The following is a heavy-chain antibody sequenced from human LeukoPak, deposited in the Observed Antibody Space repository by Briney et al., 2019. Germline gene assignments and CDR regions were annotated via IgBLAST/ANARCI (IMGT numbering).Heavy chain of an antibody. J-gene: IGHJ4*02. Sequence: GGFLRLPCAASGFTFDDYAMHWVRQAPGKGLEWVSGISWNSGSIGYADSVKGRFTISRDNAKNSLYLQMNSLRAEDTALYYCAKDLQPNYDILTGYPDYWGRGTLVTVSS. CDR3: AKDLQPNYDILTGYPDY. CDR1: GFTFDDYA. CDR2: ISWNSGSI. D-gene: IGHD3-9*01. V-gene: IGHV3-9*01.